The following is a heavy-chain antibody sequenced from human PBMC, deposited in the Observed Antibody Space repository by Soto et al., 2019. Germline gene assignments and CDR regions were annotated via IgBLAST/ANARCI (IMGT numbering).Heavy chain of an antibody. J-gene: IGHJ4*02. CDR2: IRSQTDGGTT. CDR1: GFTFTNAW. CDR3: TTSVRVPAAFDF. D-gene: IGHD2-2*01. V-gene: IGHV3-15*01. Sequence: EVQLVESGGGLVKPGGSLRLSCAASGFTFTNAWMNWVRQAPGKGLEWLGRIRSQTDGGTTDYAAPVKGRFTFSRDDLKHTLYLQMNSLKTVDTAVYYCTTSVRVPAAFDFWGQGTLVTVSS.